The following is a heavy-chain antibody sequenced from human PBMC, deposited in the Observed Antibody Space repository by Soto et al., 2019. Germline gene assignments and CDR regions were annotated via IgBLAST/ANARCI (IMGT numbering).Heavy chain of an antibody. J-gene: IGHJ5*02. Sequence: QVQLVQSGAEVKKPGASVKVSCKASGYTFTSYGISWVRQAPGQGLEWMGWISAYNGNTSYAQKLQGRVTMTTDTSTSTAYMELRSLRSDDTAVYYCARAPNKFDDEDNWFDPWGQGTLVTVSS. CDR1: GYTFTSYG. V-gene: IGHV1-18*01. D-gene: IGHD2-8*01. CDR3: ARAPNKFDDEDNWFDP. CDR2: ISAYNGNT.